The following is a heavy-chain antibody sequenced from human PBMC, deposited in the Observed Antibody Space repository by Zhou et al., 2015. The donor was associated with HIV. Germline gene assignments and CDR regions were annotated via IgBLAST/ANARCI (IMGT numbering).Heavy chain of an antibody. D-gene: IGHD3-22*01. V-gene: IGHV1-69*01. Sequence: QVQLVQSGAEVKKPGSSVKVSCKASGGTFSSYAISWVRQAPGQGLEWMGGIIPIFGTANYAQKFQGRVTITADESTSTAYMELSSLRSEDTAVYYCASSLYDSSGYHPSGAFDIWGQGTMVTVSS. J-gene: IGHJ3*02. CDR2: IIPIFGTA. CDR1: GGTFSSYA. CDR3: ASSLYDSSGYHPSGAFDI.